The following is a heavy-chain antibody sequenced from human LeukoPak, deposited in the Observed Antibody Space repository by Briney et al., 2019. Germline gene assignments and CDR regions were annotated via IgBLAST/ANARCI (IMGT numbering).Heavy chain of an antibody. CDR1: GFTFSSYW. CDR3: ANLNLIPGADYFDY. J-gene: IGHJ4*02. V-gene: IGHV3-7*01. D-gene: IGHD2-21*01. Sequence: PGGSLRLSCAASGFTFSSYWMTWVRQAPGKGLEWVANIKQDGSEKYYVDSVKGRFTVSRDNAKKSLYLQMNSLRAEDTAVYYCANLNLIPGADYFDYWGQGTLVSVSS. CDR2: IKQDGSEK.